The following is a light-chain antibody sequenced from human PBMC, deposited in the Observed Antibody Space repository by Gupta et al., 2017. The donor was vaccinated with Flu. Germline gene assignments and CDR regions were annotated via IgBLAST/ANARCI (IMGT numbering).Light chain of an antibody. CDR2: QVS. V-gene: IGKV2-30*01. Sequence: DVVLTHSPLSLPVTREHRASSSCRSRHSLVYSDGSTFLHWFHQRPGQSPRRLIYQVSHRDSGVPDRFTGSGSGTEFTLKISRVEAEDVGIYFCMQGAHWPWAFGQGTKVEIK. CDR1: HSLVYSDGSTF. CDR3: MQGAHWPWA. J-gene: IGKJ1*01.